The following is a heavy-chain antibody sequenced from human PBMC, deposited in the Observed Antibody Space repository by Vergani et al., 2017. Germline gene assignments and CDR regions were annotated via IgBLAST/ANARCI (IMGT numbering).Heavy chain of an antibody. CDR3: ARRFSYYDSSGYKGWFDP. D-gene: IGHD3-22*01. V-gene: IGHV4-61*02. Sequence: QVQLQESGPGLVKPSQTLSLTCTVSGGSINSDSHYWTWIRQPAGKGLEWLGRIYNTGSTHYNPSLKSRVTISVDTSKNHFSLKLSSVTAADTAVYYCARRFSYYDSSGYKGWFDPWGQGTLVTVSS. CDR2: IYNTGST. J-gene: IGHJ5*02. CDR1: GGSINSDSHY.